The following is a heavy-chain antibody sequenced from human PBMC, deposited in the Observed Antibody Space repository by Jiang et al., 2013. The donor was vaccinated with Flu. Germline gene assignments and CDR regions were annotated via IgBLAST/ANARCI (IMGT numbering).Heavy chain of an antibody. V-gene: IGHV1-18*01. D-gene: IGHD3-22*01. CDR2: ISAYNGNT. J-gene: IGHJ4*02. CDR3: ARGRQTYYYDSSEKYYFDY. Sequence: SGAEVKKPGASVKVSCKASGYTFTSYGISWVRQAPGQGLERMGWISAYNGNTNYAQKLQGRVTMTTDTSTSTAYMELRSLRSDDTAVYYCARGRQTYYYDSSEKYYFDYWGQGTLVTVSS. CDR1: GYTFTSYG.